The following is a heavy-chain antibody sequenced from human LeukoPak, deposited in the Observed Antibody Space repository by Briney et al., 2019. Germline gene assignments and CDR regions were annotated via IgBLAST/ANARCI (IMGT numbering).Heavy chain of an antibody. J-gene: IGHJ4*02. CDR3: ARGYCSSTSCYKFDY. V-gene: IGHV3-11*01. Sequence: KPGGSLRLSCAASVFTFSDYYMSWLRQAPGKRLEWVSYISSSGSTIYYADSVKGRFTISRDNAKNSLYLQMNSLRDEDTAVYYCARGYCSSTSCYKFDYWGQGTLVTVSS. CDR1: VFTFSDYY. D-gene: IGHD2-2*02. CDR2: ISSSGSTI.